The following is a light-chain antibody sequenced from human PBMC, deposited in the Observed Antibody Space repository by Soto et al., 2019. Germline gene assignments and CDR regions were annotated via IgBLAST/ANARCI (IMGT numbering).Light chain of an antibody. CDR3: QQYGISPPGYT. CDR1: QSVLSNY. J-gene: IGKJ2*01. V-gene: IGKV3-20*01. Sequence: EIVLTQSPDTLSLSPGERATLSCRASQSVLSNYLAWYQQKPGQAPRLLIYCTSRRVTGIPDRFSGSGSGTEFTLTISNLEPEDFAMYYCQQYGISPPGYTFAQGTKLEI. CDR2: CTS.